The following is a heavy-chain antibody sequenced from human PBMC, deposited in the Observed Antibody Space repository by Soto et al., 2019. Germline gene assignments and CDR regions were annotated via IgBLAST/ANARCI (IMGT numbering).Heavy chain of an antibody. J-gene: IGHJ4*02. D-gene: IGHD6-13*01. V-gene: IGHV4-34*01. CDR3: ARGPALSSSYLYYFDY. CDR1: GGSFSGYY. Sequence: PETLSLTCAVYGGSFSGYYWSWIRQPPGKGLEWIGEINHSGSTNYNPSLKSRVTISVDTSKNQFSLKLSSVTAADTAVYYCARGPALSSSYLYYFDYWGQGTLVTVSS. CDR2: INHSGST.